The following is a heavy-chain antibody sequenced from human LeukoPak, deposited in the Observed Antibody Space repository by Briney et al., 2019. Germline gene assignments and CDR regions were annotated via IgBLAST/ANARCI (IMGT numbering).Heavy chain of an antibody. J-gene: IGHJ3*02. CDR3: AREITMVRGVIIGNAFDI. CDR1: GYTFTSYA. D-gene: IGHD3-10*01. Sequence: GASVKVSCKASGYTFTSYAMHWVRQAPGQRLEWMGWINAGNGNTKYSQKFQGRVTMTRDTSTSTVYMELSSLRSEDTAVYYCAREITMVRGVIIGNAFDIWGQGTMVTVSS. V-gene: IGHV1-3*01. CDR2: INAGNGNT.